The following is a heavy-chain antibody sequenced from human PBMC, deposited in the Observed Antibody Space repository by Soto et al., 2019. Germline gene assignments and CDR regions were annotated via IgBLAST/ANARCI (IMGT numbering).Heavy chain of an antibody. J-gene: IGHJ6*02. V-gene: IGHV1-46*01. CDR3: ARVGSSSWYLGGMDV. CDR1: GYTFTSYY. Sequence: ASVKVSCKAPGYTFTSYYMHWVRQAPGQGLEWMGIINPSGGSTSYAQKFQGRVTMTRDTSTSTVYMELSSLRSEDTAVYYCARVGSSSWYLGGMDVWGQGTTVTVSS. D-gene: IGHD6-13*01. CDR2: INPSGGST.